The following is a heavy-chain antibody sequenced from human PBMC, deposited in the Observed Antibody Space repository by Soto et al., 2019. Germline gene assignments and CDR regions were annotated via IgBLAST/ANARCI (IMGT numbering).Heavy chain of an antibody. V-gene: IGHV4-59*01. Sequence: PSETLSLTCTVSGGSISGFYWSWIRQPPGKGLEWIGYISYSGSPNYNPSLRGRVTISVDTSQNQFSLKLTSVTAADTAVYYCARGGRSSSKTVFDYWGQGTLVTVSS. CDR2: ISYSGSP. CDR3: ARGGRSSSKTVFDY. J-gene: IGHJ4*02. D-gene: IGHD6-6*01. CDR1: GGSISGFY.